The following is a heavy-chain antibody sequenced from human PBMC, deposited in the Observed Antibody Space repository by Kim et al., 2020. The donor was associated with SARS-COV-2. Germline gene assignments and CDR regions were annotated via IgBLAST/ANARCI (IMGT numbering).Heavy chain of an antibody. CDR1: GFTFDDYG. CDR3: ARGDPGALNYYYGMDV. CDR2: INWNGGST. D-gene: IGHD2-21*01. Sequence: GGSLRLSCAASGFTFDDYGMSWVRQAPGKGLEWVSGINWNGGSTGYADSVKGRFTISRDNAKNSLYLQMNSLRAEDTALYHCARGDPGALNYYYGMDVWGQGTTVTVSS. J-gene: IGHJ6*02. V-gene: IGHV3-20*01.